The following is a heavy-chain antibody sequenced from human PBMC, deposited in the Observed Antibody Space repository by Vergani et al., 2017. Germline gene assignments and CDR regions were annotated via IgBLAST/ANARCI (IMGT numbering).Heavy chain of an antibody. D-gene: IGHD3-9*01. CDR2: IYHSGGA. V-gene: IGHV4-39*01. CDR1: GGSITSSSYY. J-gene: IGHJ4*02. CDR3: ARTESFILRYFHWAL. Sequence: QLHLQESGPGLVKPSETLSLTCTVSGGSITSSSYYWGWIRQPPGKGLEWIGNIYHSGGAYYNPSLYGRVTISVDTSKNQFSLEVTSVTAADTAIYFCARTESFILRYFHWALWGQGTLVTVSS.